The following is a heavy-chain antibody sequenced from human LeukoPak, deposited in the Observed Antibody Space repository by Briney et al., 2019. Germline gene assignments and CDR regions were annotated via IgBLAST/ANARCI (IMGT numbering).Heavy chain of an antibody. J-gene: IGHJ4*02. Sequence: GASVKVSCKASGYTFTSYGISWVRQAPGQGREWMGWISAYNGNTNYAQKLQGRVTMTTDTSTSTAYMELRSLRSDDTAVYYCARVVITTPSFVYWGQGALVTVSS. CDR1: GYTFTSYG. CDR3: ARVVITTPSFVY. D-gene: IGHD3-22*01. V-gene: IGHV1-18*01. CDR2: ISAYNGNT.